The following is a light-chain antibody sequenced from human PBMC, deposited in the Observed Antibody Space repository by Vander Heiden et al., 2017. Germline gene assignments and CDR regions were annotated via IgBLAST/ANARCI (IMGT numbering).Light chain of an antibody. CDR1: NSNIGSGFD. Sequence: QSVLTQPPSVSGAPGHRVTISCTGSNSNIGSGFDVHWYQQHPGTAPNLLIYSYFNRPSGVTDRFSGSKSGTSASLAITGLQAEDEADYYCQSYDSSLSGLWVFGGGTKLTVL. CDR3: QSYDSSLSGLWV. CDR2: SYF. V-gene: IGLV1-40*01. J-gene: IGLJ3*02.